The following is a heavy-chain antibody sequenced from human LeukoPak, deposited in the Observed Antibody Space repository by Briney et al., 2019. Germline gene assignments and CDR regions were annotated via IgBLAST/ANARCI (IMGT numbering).Heavy chain of an antibody. CDR2: IKEDGSEN. CDR3: ARRGYSFGLDV. D-gene: IGHD5-18*01. J-gene: IGHJ6*02. V-gene: IGHV3-7*01. Sequence: GGSLRLSCAASGFTFNDYWMSWVRQAPGKGLEWVADIKEDGSENYYVDSVKGRFTISRDNAKRSLYLHMDSLRVDDMAVYYCARRGYSFGLDVWGQGTTVTVSS. CDR1: GFTFNDYW.